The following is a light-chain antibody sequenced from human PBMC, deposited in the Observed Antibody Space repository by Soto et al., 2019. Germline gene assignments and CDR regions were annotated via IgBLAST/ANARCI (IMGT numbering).Light chain of an antibody. V-gene: IGKV3-20*01. CDR3: QQYATSPIT. CDR2: GAS. CDR1: QSVGRNY. J-gene: IGKJ5*01. Sequence: ENVLTQSPFTLSLSPCERXILSCRASQSVGRNYLAWFQQKSGQAPRLVIYGASSRAAGIPDRLSGSGSGTDFTLTISRLEPEDFAVYYCQQYATSPITFGQGTRLEIK.